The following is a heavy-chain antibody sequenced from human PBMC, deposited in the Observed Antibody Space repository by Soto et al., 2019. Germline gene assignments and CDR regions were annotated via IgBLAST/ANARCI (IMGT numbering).Heavy chain of an antibody. CDR1: GFTVSSNY. D-gene: IGHD1-26*01. Sequence: GGSLRLSCAASGFTVSSNYMSWVRQAPGKGLEWVSVIYSGGSTYYADSVKGRFTISRHNSKNTLYLQMNSLRAEDTAVYYCASPYSGIYYDAFDIWGQGTMVTVAS. CDR2: IYSGGST. CDR3: ASPYSGIYYDAFDI. J-gene: IGHJ3*02. V-gene: IGHV3-53*04.